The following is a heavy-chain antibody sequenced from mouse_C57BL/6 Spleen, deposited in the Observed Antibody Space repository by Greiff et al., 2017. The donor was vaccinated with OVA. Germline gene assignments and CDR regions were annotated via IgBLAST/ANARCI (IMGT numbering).Heavy chain of an antibody. CDR3: ARVFYGNYDY. CDR2: IYPGDGDT. J-gene: IGHJ2*01. CDR1: GYAFSSSW. V-gene: IGHV1-82*01. D-gene: IGHD2-1*01. Sequence: QVQLQQSGPELVKPGASVKISCKASGYAFSSSWMNWVPQRPGKGLEWIGRIYPGDGDTNYNGKFKGKATLTADKSSSTAYMQLSSLTSEDSAVYFCARVFYGNYDYWGQGTTLTVSS.